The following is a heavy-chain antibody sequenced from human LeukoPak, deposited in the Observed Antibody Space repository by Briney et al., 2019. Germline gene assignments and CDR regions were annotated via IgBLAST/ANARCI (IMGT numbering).Heavy chain of an antibody. J-gene: IGHJ4*02. V-gene: IGHV1-46*01. CDR3: ARGMLVAATPTHFDY. Sequence: ASVKVSCKASGYTFTSYYMHWVRQAPGQGLEWMGIINPSGGSTSYAQKFQGRVTMTRDTSTSTVYMELSSLRSEDTAVYYCARGMLVAATPTHFDYWGQGTPVTVSS. CDR1: GYTFTSYY. CDR2: INPSGGST. D-gene: IGHD2-15*01.